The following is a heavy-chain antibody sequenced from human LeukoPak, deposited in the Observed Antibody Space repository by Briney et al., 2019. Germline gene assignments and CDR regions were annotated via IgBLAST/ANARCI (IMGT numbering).Heavy chain of an antibody. CDR3: ARVEYYYDSSGYYH. CDR1: GGTFSSYA. CDR2: IIPIFGTA. J-gene: IGHJ5*02. Sequence: SVKVSCKASGGTFSSYAISWVRQAPGQGIEWMGGIIPIFGTANYAQKFQGRVTITTDESTSTAYMELSSLRSDDTAVYYCARVEYYYDSSGYYHWGQGTLVTVSS. V-gene: IGHV1-69*05. D-gene: IGHD3-22*01.